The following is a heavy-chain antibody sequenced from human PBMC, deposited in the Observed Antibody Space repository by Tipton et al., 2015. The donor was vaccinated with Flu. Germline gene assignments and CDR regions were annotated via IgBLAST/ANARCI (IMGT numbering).Heavy chain of an antibody. D-gene: IGHD2-21*02. CDR3: AKDGGSQPLLFPLYFDY. CDR1: GFTFSSYA. CDR2: ISGSGGST. V-gene: IGHV3-23*01. Sequence: SLRLSCAASGFTFSSYAMSWVRQAPGKGLEWVSAISGSGGSTYYADSVKGRFTISRDNSKNTLYLQMNSLRAEDTAVYYYAKDGGSQPLLFPLYFDYWGPGALVTVSS. J-gene: IGHJ4*02.